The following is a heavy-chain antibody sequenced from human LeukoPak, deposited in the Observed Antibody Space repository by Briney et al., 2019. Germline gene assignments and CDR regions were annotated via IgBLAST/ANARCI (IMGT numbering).Heavy chain of an antibody. CDR2: ISSSSSTI. CDR3: ARDGGSSGTGAYYMDV. J-gene: IGHJ6*03. D-gene: IGHD2-15*01. Sequence: GGSLRLSCAASGFTFSTYSMNWVRQAPGKGLEWVSYISSSSSTIYYADSVKGRFTISRDNAKNSLYLQMNSLRADDTAVYYCARDGGSSGTGAYYMDVWGKGTTVTVSS. V-gene: IGHV3-48*01. CDR1: GFTFSTYS.